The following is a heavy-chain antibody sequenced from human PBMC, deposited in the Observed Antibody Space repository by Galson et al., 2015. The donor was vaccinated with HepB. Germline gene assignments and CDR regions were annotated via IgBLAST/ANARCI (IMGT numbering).Heavy chain of an antibody. CDR3: ARATGLEVKAFDY. D-gene: IGHD4-17*01. CDR1: GFTFSSYA. Sequence: SLRLSCAASGFTFSSYAMHWVRQAPGKGLEWVAVISYDGSNKYYADSVKGRFTISRDNSKNTLYLQMNSLRAEDTAVYYCARATGLEVKAFDYWGQGTLVTVSS. J-gene: IGHJ4*02. V-gene: IGHV3-30*04. CDR2: ISYDGSNK.